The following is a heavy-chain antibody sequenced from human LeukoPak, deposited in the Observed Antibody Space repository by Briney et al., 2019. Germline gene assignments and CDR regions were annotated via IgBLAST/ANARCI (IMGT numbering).Heavy chain of an antibody. V-gene: IGHV4-39*07. D-gene: IGHD6-13*01. Sequence: PSETLSLACTVSGDSISTSSYYWGWIRQPPGKGLEWIGSVFFSGNTYYEPSLKSRVTISVATSTNQFSLNVRSVSAADTAVYYCARVVAAAGKGTWFDPWGQRTLVTVSS. CDR1: GDSISTSSYY. CDR2: VFFSGNT. CDR3: ARVVAAAGKGTWFDP. J-gene: IGHJ5*02.